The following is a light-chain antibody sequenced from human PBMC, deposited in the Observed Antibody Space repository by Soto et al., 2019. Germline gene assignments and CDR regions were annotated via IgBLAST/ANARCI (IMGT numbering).Light chain of an antibody. CDR3: GSWDSSLSAYV. V-gene: IGLV1-51*01. J-gene: IGLJ1*01. CDR2: DDN. Sequence: QSVLTQPPSVSAAPGQKVNISCSGSSSNIGGNSVSWYQQLPGTAPKLLIYDDNKRPSGIPDRFSGSKSGTSATLGITGFQTGDEADYYCGSWDSSLSAYVFGTGTKFTVL. CDR1: SSNIGGNS.